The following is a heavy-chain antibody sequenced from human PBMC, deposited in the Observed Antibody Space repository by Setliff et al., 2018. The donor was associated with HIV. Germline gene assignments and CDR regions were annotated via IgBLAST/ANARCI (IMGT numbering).Heavy chain of an antibody. J-gene: IGHJ5*02. CDR3: ARGRGYDYVWGSYRLNWFDP. V-gene: IGHV1-8*02. CDR2: MNPNSGNT. CDR1: GYTFTSYD. Sequence: ASVKVSCKASGYTFTSYDINWVRQATGQGLEWMGWMNPNSGNTGYAQKFQGRVTMTRNTSISTAYMELSSLRSEETAVYYCARGRGYDYVWGSYRLNWFDPWGQGTLVTVSS. D-gene: IGHD3-16*02.